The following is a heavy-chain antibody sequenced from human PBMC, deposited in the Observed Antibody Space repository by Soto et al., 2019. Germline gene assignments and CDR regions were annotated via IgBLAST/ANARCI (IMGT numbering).Heavy chain of an antibody. J-gene: IGHJ4*02. D-gene: IGHD3-16*01. Sequence: EVQLLESGGGLVQPGGSLRLSCAASGFTFSNYAMPWVRQGPGKGLEWVSGICGSGGRSYYADSVKGRFTISRDNSKSTLYLQMISLRAEDTAVYYGANSDFVWSCDQPYYFDYWGQGTLVTVSS. CDR3: ANSDFVWSCDQPYYFDY. CDR1: GFTFSNYA. CDR2: ICGSGGRS. V-gene: IGHV3-23*01.